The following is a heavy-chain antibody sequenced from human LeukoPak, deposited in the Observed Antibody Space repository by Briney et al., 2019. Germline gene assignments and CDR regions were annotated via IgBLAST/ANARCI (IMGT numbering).Heavy chain of an antibody. D-gene: IGHD3-10*01. CDR2: FDPEDVET. Sequence: AAVKVSSKVCGHTLSELSMHWVRQGPGKGLEWIGGFDPEDVETIYAQKFQGRVTMTEDTSIETTYMELTSLTSEDTAVYYCATGHYYGSGRLPQAMDVWGKGTTVTISS. J-gene: IGHJ6*04. V-gene: IGHV1-24*01. CDR3: ATGHYYGSGRLPQAMDV. CDR1: GHTLSELS.